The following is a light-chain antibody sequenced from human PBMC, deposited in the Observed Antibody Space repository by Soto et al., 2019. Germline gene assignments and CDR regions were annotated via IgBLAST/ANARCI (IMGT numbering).Light chain of an antibody. CDR2: AAS. CDR1: PGISIS. J-gene: IGKJ4*02. Sequence: DIQLTQSPSFLSASVGDRVTITCRASPGISISLGWYQQRPGKAPDLLIYAASSLESGVPSRFSGSGSGTEFTLTSNGLQPEDFATYYCQRLNGPPLTFGGGTKVEIK. V-gene: IGKV1-9*01. CDR3: QRLNGPPLT.